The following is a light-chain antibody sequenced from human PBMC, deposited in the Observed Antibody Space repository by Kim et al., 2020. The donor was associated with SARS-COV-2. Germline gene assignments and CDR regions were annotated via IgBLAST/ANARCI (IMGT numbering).Light chain of an antibody. Sequence: GQSVTMSCTGTSSDVGAYKYVSWHQQRPGKAPKLMIFDVSKRPSGVPDRFSGSKSGNTASLTISGLQAEDEADYYCCSYAGDYTWVFGGGTQLTVL. CDR3: CSYAGDYTWV. J-gene: IGLJ3*02. CDR1: SSDVGAYKY. V-gene: IGLV2-11*01. CDR2: DVS.